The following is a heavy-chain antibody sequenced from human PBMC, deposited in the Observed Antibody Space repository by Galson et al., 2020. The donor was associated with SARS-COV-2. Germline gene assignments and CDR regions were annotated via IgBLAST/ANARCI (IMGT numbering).Heavy chain of an antibody. CDR2: FEPEDGET. CDR1: GYTLTDLS. D-gene: IGHD2-15*01. Sequence: ASVKVSCKVSGYTLTDLSMHWVRQAPGKGLEWMGGFEPEDGETIYAQKFQGRVTMTEDTSTDTAYMELSSLRSEDTAVYYCATGPAYCSGGSCYWFDPWGQGTRVTVSS. J-gene: IGHJ5*02. CDR3: ATGPAYCSGGSCYWFDP. V-gene: IGHV1-24*01.